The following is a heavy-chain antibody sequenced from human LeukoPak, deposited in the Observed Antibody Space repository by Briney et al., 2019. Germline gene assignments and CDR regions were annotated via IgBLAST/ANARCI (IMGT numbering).Heavy chain of an antibody. V-gene: IGHV4-4*09. CDR3: ARLSSGYYDFWSGSYQKYYYHYMDV. CDR1: GASIRSYS. D-gene: IGHD3-3*01. Sequence: SETLSLTWSVSGASIRSYSWGWIRQPPGKGLEWIGSIYNSGTTNYNPSLKGRVSISVDTSKIHFSLSLSSVIAADTAVYYCARLSSGYYDFWSGSYQKYYYHYMDVWGKGTTVTVS. J-gene: IGHJ6*03. CDR2: IYNSGTT.